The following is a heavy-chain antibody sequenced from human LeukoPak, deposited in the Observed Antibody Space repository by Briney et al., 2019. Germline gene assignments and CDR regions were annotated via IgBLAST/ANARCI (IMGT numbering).Heavy chain of an antibody. V-gene: IGHV3-30*03. Sequence: PGGSLRLSCAASGFTFSSYWMSWVRQAPGKGLEWVADISYDGSNKYYADSVKGRFTISRDNSKNTLYLQMNSLRAEDTAVYYCARGGLYYDSSGYFFDYWGQGTLVTVSS. J-gene: IGHJ4*02. D-gene: IGHD3-22*01. CDR1: GFTFSSYW. CDR2: ISYDGSNK. CDR3: ARGGLYYDSSGYFFDY.